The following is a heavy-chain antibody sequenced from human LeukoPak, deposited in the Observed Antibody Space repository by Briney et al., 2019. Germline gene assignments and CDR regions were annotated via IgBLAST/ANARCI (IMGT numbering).Heavy chain of an antibody. D-gene: IGHD6-13*01. J-gene: IGHJ3*02. CDR3: AKHRGAAGWRSFDI. CDR2: INGSGST. CDR1: GVSFGGYY. Sequence: SETLSLTCGVSGVSFGGYYWSWIRQPPGKGLEWIGEINGSGSTKYNPSLKSRVTISIDTSKNQFSLKLNSVTAADTAVYYCAKHRGAAGWRSFDIWGQGTMVTVSS. V-gene: IGHV4-34*01.